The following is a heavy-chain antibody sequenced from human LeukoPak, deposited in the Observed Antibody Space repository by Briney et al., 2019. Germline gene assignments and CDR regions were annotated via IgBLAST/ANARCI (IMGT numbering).Heavy chain of an antibody. CDR1: GFTFGTYA. V-gene: IGHV3-23*01. D-gene: IGHD2-2*01. J-gene: IGHJ5*02. CDR3: AQCSTTCYSNYFDP. Sequence: GGSLRLSCAASGFTFGTYAMSWVRQAPGKGLEWVSAISGDGAGTEYADSVKGRFTISRDNSKNTLYLQMNSLRDEDTAVYYCAQCSTTCYSNYFDPWGQGTLVTVSS. CDR2: ISGDGAGT.